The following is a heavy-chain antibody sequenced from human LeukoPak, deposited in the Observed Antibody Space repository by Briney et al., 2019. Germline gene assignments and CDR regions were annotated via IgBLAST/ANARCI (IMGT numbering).Heavy chain of an antibody. D-gene: IGHD3-10*01. CDR2: IYYSGST. J-gene: IGHJ4*02. CDR1: GGSISSSSYY. Sequence: PSETLSLTRTVSGGSISSSSYYWGWIRQPPGKGLEWIGSIYYSGSTYYNPSLKSRVTISVDTSKNQFSLKLSSVTAADTAVYYCAGEARYGSGSYWGQGTLVTVSS. CDR3: AGEARYGSGSY. V-gene: IGHV4-39*07.